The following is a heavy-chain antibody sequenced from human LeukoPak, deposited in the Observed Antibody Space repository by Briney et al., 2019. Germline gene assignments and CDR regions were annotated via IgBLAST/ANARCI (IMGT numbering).Heavy chain of an antibody. CDR2: IYYSGST. CDR3: ARGSISGVWAFDY. D-gene: IGHD6-19*01. Sequence: SETLSLTCAVSGGSISSGGYSWSWFRQPPGKGLEWIVYIYYSGSTYYNPSLKSRVTISVDTSKNQFSLKLSSVTAADTAVYYCARGSISGVWAFDYWGQGTLVTVSS. J-gene: IGHJ4*02. CDR1: GGSISSGGYS. V-gene: IGHV4-30-4*07.